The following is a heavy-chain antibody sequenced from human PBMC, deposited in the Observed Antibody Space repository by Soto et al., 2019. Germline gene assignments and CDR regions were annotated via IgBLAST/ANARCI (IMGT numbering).Heavy chain of an antibody. Sequence: QVQLVESGGGVVQPGRSLRLSCAASGFTFSSYAMHWVRQAPGKGLEWVAVISYDGSNKYYADSVKGRFTISRDNPKNTLYLQMNSLRAEDTAVYYCARGENWYFDLWGRGTLVTVSS. CDR3: ARGENWYFDL. J-gene: IGHJ2*01. V-gene: IGHV3-30-3*01. CDR1: GFTFSSYA. CDR2: ISYDGSNK.